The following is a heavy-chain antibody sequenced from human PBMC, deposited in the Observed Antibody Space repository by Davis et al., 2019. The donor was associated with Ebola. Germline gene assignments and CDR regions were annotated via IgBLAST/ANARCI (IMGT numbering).Heavy chain of an antibody. CDR1: GGSFSGYY. CDR3: ARGNSGSHPGPLHGMDV. CDR2: INHSGST. J-gene: IGHJ6*02. V-gene: IGHV4-34*01. Sequence: PGGSLRLSCAVYGGSFSGYYWSWIRQPPGKGLEWIGEINHSGSTNYNPSLKSRVTISVDTSKNQFSLKLSSVTAADTAVYYCARGNSGSHPGPLHGMDVWGQGTTVTVSS. D-gene: IGHD1-26*01.